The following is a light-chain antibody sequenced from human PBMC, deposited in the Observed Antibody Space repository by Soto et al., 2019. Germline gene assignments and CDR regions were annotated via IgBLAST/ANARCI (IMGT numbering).Light chain of an antibody. CDR3: QQSYSFPPFT. Sequence: DIQMTQSPSSLSASVGDRVTITCRASRSVATYLNWYQQKPGKAPKLLIYAASTLQSGVPSRFSGSGSGTHFTLSISTLQPEDFANYYCQQSYSFPPFTFAPGTKVDIK. J-gene: IGKJ3*01. V-gene: IGKV1-39*01. CDR1: RSVATY. CDR2: AAS.